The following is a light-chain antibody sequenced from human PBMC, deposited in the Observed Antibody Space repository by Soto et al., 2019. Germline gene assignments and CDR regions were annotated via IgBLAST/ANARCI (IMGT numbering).Light chain of an antibody. CDR2: AAS. J-gene: IGKJ3*01. Sequence: DFQMTQSPSSLSASVGDTVTITCRASQDIGTFLNWYQQKPGKAPKLLIYAASDLLSGVSSRFSGSGSGTDFTLIISSLQPEDFATYYCQQSYSTPQITFGPGTKVDMK. CDR1: QDIGTF. CDR3: QQSYSTPQIT. V-gene: IGKV1-39*01.